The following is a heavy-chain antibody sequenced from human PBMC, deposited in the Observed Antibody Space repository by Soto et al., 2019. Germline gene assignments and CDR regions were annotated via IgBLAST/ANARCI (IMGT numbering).Heavy chain of an antibody. V-gene: IGHV3-15*07. CDR1: GFTFSNAW. CDR2: IKSKTDGGTT. CDR3: TTDNWIYPTKYYYYGMDV. J-gene: IGHJ6*02. D-gene: IGHD1-7*01. Sequence: GGSLRLSCAASGFTFSNAWMNWVRQAPGKGLEWVGRIKSKTDGGTTDYAAPVKGRFTISRDDSKNTLYLQMNSLKTEDTAVYYCTTDNWIYPTKYYYYGMDVWGQGTTVTVSS.